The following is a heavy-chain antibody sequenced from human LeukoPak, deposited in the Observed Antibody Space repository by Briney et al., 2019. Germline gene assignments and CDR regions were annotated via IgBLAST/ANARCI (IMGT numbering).Heavy chain of an antibody. CDR3: AKDQTSSGWYFDY. CDR1: GFTFSSYA. V-gene: IGHV3-23*01. Sequence: GGSLRLSCAASGFTFSSYAMIWVRQAPGRGLEWVSEISGSGSNTYYPDSVKGRFTISRDNAKNTLYLQMNSLRAEDAAVYYCAKDQTSSGWYFDYWGQGTLVTVSS. J-gene: IGHJ4*02. CDR2: ISGSGSNT. D-gene: IGHD6-19*01.